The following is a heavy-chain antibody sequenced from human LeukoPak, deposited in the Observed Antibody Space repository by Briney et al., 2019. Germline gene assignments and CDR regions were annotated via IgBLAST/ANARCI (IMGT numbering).Heavy chain of an antibody. J-gene: IGHJ4*02. V-gene: IGHV3-48*01. D-gene: IGHD3-22*01. CDR3: ARETYYCDSSGYYFIDY. CDR2: ISSSSSTI. CDR1: GFTFSSYS. Sequence: GGSLRLSCAASGFTFSSYSMNWVRQAPGKGLEWVSYISSSSSTIYYADSVKGRFTISRDNAKNSLYLQMNSLRAEDTAVYYCARETYYCDSSGYYFIDYWGQGTLVTVSS.